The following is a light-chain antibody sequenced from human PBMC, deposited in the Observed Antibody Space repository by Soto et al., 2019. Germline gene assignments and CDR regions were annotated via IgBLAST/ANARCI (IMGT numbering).Light chain of an antibody. Sequence: EIVLTQSPGTLSLSPGERATLSCRASQSVSSDYLAWYQQKPGQAPRLLISGASIRATGIPDRFSGSGSGTDFTLTISRPEPEDFAVYSCQQYGNSPYTFGQGTKLEIK. CDR1: QSVSSDY. CDR3: QQYGNSPYT. J-gene: IGKJ2*01. CDR2: GAS. V-gene: IGKV3-20*01.